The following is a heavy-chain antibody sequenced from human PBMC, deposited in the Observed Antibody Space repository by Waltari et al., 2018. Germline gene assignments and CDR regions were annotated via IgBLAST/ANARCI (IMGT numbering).Heavy chain of an antibody. Sequence: QVQLQESGPGLVKPSETLSLTCTVSGGSISSYYWSWIRQPPGKGLEWIGYIYYSGSTNNNPSLKSRFTISVDTSKNQFSLKLSSVTAADTAVYYCARQRDYDYVWGSYRYTGAFDIWGQGTMVTVSS. V-gene: IGHV4-59*08. J-gene: IGHJ3*02. D-gene: IGHD3-16*02. CDR2: IYYSGST. CDR1: GGSISSYY. CDR3: ARQRDYDYVWGSYRYTGAFDI.